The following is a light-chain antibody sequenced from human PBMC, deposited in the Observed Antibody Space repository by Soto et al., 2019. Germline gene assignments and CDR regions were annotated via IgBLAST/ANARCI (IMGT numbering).Light chain of an antibody. V-gene: IGKV3-20*01. Sequence: IVLTQSPCTLSLSPGRRSTLSCRASQSVSSSYLAWCQQKTGLAPRLXIYGASSRATGIPDRFSGSGYGTDFTLTISRLETEDFAVYYCQQYGSSPQTFGQGTKVDIK. CDR1: QSVSSSY. J-gene: IGKJ1*01. CDR3: QQYGSSPQT. CDR2: GAS.